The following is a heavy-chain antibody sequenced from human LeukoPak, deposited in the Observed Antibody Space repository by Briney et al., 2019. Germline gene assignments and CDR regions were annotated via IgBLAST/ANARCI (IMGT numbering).Heavy chain of an antibody. CDR2: IYYSGST. V-gene: IGHV4-59*01. Sequence: SETLSLTCTVSGGSIGSYYWSWIRQPPGKGLEWIGYIYYSGSTNYNPSLKSRVTISVDTSKNQFSLKLSSVTAADTAVYYCAREEEGFDYWGQGTLVTVSS. J-gene: IGHJ4*02. CDR1: GGSIGSYY. CDR3: AREEEGFDY.